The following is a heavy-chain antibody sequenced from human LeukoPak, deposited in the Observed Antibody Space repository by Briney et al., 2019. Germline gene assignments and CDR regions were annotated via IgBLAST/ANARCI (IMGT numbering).Heavy chain of an antibody. V-gene: IGHV3-23*01. J-gene: IGHJ4*02. Sequence: PGGSLRLSCAASGFTFSSYAMSWVRQAQGKGLEWVSAISGSGGSTYYADSVKGRFTISRDNSKNTLYLQMNSLRAEDTAVYYCAKVPVVDSSGYHNFDYWGQGTLVTVSS. CDR3: AKVPVVDSSGYHNFDY. CDR1: GFTFSSYA. CDR2: ISGSGGST. D-gene: IGHD3-22*01.